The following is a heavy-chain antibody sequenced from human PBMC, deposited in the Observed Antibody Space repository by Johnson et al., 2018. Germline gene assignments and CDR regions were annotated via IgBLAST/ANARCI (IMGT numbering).Heavy chain of an antibody. D-gene: IGHD2-2*01. J-gene: IGHJ6*03. CDR1: GFTFSSYA. CDR3: ARDQAPAAMYYYYYYMDV. Sequence: QVQLVESGGGVVQXGRSLRLSCAASGFTFSSYAMHWVRQAPGKGLEWVAVISYDGSNKYYADSVKGRFTISRDNSKNTLYLQMNSLRAEDTAVYYWARDQAPAAMYYYYYYMDVWGKGTTVTVSS. CDR2: ISYDGSNK. V-gene: IGHV3-30-3*01.